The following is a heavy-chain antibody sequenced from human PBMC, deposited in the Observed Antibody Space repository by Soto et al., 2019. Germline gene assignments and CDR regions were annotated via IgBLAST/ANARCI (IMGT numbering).Heavy chain of an antibody. V-gene: IGHV4-31*03. CDR2: IYYTGST. CDR3: ARVKSRTLEP. D-gene: IGHD1-1*01. CDR1: GGSTSSGGYY. J-gene: IGHJ5*02. Sequence: SETLSLTCTVSGGSTSSGGYYWSWIRQHPGKGLEWIGYIYYTGSTSYNPSLKSRVTISVDTSKNQFSLNLSSVTAADTAVYYCARVKSRTLEPWGQGTLVTVSS.